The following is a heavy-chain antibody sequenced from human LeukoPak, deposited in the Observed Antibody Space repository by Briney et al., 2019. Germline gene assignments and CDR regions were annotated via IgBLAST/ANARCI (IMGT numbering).Heavy chain of an antibody. CDR2: ISAYNGNT. D-gene: IGHD5-12*01. CDR1: GYTFTSYG. J-gene: IGHJ5*02. V-gene: IGHV1-18*01. CDR3: ARAEDSGYDYGWFDP. Sequence: ASVKVSCKASGYTFTSYGISWVRQAPGQGLEWMGWISAYNGNTNYAQKLQGRVTMTTDTSTSTAYMELRSLRSDDTAVYYCARAEDSGYDYGWFDPWGQGTLVTVSS.